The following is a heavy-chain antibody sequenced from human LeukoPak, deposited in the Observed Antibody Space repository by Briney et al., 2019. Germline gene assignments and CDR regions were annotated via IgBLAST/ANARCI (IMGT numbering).Heavy chain of an antibody. V-gene: IGHV4-39*07. CDR1: GGSISSSSYY. CDR3: ARDLNTYGSHYFDY. J-gene: IGHJ4*02. CDR2: IYYSGST. D-gene: IGHD5-18*01. Sequence: PSETLSLTCTVSGGSISSSSYYWGWIRQPPGKGLEWIGSIYYSGSTYYNPSLKSRVTISVDTSKNQFSLKLSSVTAADTAVYYCARDLNTYGSHYFDYWGQGTLVTVSS.